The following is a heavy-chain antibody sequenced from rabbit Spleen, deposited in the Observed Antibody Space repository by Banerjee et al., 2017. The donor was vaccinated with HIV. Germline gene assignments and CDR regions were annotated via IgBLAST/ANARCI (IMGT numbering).Heavy chain of an antibody. Sequence: QEQLVESGGGLVQPGGSLKLSCKASGFDFSSYGVSWVRQAPGKGLEWIGYIDPIFGSTYYANWVNGRFTISRHNAQNTLYLQLNSLTAADTATYFCARDTSSSFSSYGMDLWGQGTLVTVS. J-gene: IGHJ6*01. CDR3: ARDTSSSFSSYGMDL. CDR2: IDPIFGST. CDR1: GFDFSSYG. V-gene: IGHV1S47*01. D-gene: IGHD1-1*01.